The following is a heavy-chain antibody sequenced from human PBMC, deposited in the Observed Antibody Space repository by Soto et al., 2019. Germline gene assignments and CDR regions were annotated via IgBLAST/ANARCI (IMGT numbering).Heavy chain of an antibody. CDR3: VRDGNHYDSSGPCFDY. D-gene: IGHD3-22*01. V-gene: IGHV3-30-3*01. CDR1: GFTFSSYA. J-gene: IGHJ4*02. CDR2: ISYDGSNK. Sequence: QVQLVESGGGVVQPGRSLRLSCAASGFTFSSYAMHWVRQAPGKGLEWVAVISYDGSNKYYADSVKGRFTISRDNXKXXLYLQMNRLRTEDTAVHYCVRDGNHYDSSGPCFDYWGQGTLVTVSS.